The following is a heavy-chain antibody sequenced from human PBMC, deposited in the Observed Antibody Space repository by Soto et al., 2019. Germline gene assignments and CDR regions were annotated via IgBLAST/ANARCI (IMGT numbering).Heavy chain of an antibody. D-gene: IGHD1-1*01. Sequence: PGGTKNLSCAASGSIFNGHSRPGVPQAPGKRLVWVSHIGNDGSNIRDADSVQGRFTISRDNARNTLYLQMNSLRDEDTALYYCVRDNNWSYDYWGQGILVTVSS. V-gene: IGHV3-74*01. J-gene: IGHJ4*02. CDR2: IGNDGSNI. CDR1: GSIFNGHS. CDR3: VRDNNWSYDY.